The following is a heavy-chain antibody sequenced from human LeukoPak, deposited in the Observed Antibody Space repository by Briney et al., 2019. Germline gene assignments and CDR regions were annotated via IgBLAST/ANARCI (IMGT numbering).Heavy chain of an antibody. Sequence: ASVKVSCKASGYTFTGYYMHWVRQAPGQGLEWMGWINPNSGGTNYAQKFQGRVTMTRDTSISTAYMELSRLRSDDTAVYYCARGLVRWLAEYYYYYGMDVWGQGTTVTVSS. D-gene: IGHD6-19*01. CDR2: INPNSGGT. J-gene: IGHJ6*02. CDR1: GYTFTGYY. V-gene: IGHV1-2*02. CDR3: ARGLVRWLAEYYYYYGMDV.